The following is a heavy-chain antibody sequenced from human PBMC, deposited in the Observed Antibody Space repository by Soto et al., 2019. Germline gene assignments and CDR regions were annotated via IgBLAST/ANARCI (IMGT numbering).Heavy chain of an antibody. D-gene: IGHD2-2*01. CDR3: ARVRDQLLFYYYYGMDV. J-gene: IGHJ6*02. CDR2: ISYDGSNK. Sequence: QVQLVESGGGVVQPGRSLRLSCAASGFTFSSYAMHWVRQAPGKGLEWVAVISYDGSNKYYADSVKGRFTISRDNSKNTLYLQMYSLRAEDTAVYYCARVRDQLLFYYYYGMDVWGQGTTVTVSS. CDR1: GFTFSSYA. V-gene: IGHV3-30-3*01.